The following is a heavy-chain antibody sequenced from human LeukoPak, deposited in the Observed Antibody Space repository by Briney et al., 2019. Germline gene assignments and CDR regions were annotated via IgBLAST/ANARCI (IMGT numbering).Heavy chain of an antibody. V-gene: IGHV3-30*03. J-gene: IGHJ3*02. Sequence: GRSLSLSCAASGLTFCEYGIDGVRQAPARGLEWGAVISFDVGDTSYADSVKGRFTISIDKAKNSLYLQMNSLRAEDTAVYYCARAQGSSGLSDAFDIWGQGTMVTVSS. CDR1: GLTFCEYG. CDR2: ISFDVGDT. CDR3: ARAQGSSGLSDAFDI. D-gene: IGHD6-13*01.